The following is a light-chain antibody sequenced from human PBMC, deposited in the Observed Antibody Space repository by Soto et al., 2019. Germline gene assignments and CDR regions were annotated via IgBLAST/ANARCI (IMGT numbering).Light chain of an antibody. J-gene: IGKJ1*01. CDR1: QGISSY. CDR2: AAS. V-gene: IGKV1-8*01. CDR3: QQYDSYPHT. Sequence: AIRMTQSPSSFSASTGDRVTITCRASQGISSYLAWYQQKPGKAPKLLIYAASTLQSGVPSRFSGSGSGTDFSLTISCLQSEDFATYYCQQYDSYPHTFGQGNKVEIK.